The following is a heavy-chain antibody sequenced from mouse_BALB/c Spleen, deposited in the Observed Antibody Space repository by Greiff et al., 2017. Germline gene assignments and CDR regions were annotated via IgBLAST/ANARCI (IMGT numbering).Heavy chain of an antibody. J-gene: IGHJ4*01. V-gene: IGHV5-6-5*01. Sequence: DVKLVESGGGLVKPGGSLKLSCAASGFTFSSYAMSWVRQTPEKRLEWVASISSGGSTYYPDSVKGRFTISRDNARNILYLQMSSLRSEDTAMYYCARGDYGSRYYAMDYWGQGTSVTVSS. D-gene: IGHD1-1*01. CDR2: ISSGGST. CDR1: GFTFSSYA. CDR3: ARGDYGSRYYAMDY.